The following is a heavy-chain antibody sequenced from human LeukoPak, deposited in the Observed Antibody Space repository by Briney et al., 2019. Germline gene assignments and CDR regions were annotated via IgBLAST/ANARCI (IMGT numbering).Heavy chain of an antibody. CDR2: IGTKGDT. V-gene: IGHV3-13*01. CDR3: AREMSDTVTWGWYFDL. J-gene: IGHJ2*01. Sequence: GGSLRLSCAASGLSFSSYDMHWVRQATGKGLEWVSAIGTKGDTYYSDSVRGRFIISRENGKNSLYLQMNSLRAGDTAVYYCAREMSDTVTWGWYFDLWGRGTLVTVSS. CDR1: GLSFSSYD. D-gene: IGHD4-17*01.